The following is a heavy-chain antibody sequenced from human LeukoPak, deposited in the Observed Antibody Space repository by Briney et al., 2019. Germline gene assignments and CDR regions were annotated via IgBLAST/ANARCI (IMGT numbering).Heavy chain of an antibody. D-gene: IGHD5-24*01. CDR2: INPKTGGT. Sequence: ASVKVSCKASGYSFTGYFMNWVRQAPGQGPEWMGRINPKTGGTNYAQKFQGRVTMTRDTSITTGYMELSRLRSDDTAVYYCARVGDGLNDAFDMWGQGTLVTVSS. CDR1: GYSFTGYF. CDR3: ARVGDGLNDAFDM. J-gene: IGHJ3*02. V-gene: IGHV1-2*06.